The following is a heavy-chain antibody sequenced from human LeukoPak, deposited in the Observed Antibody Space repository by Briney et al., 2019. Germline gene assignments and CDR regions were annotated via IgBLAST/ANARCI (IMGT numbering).Heavy chain of an antibody. J-gene: IGHJ4*02. CDR2: IIPIFGTA. CDR3: VCYYGSGSYQKYYFDY. D-gene: IGHD3-10*01. CDR1: GGTFSSYA. Sequence: EASVKVSCKASGGTFSSYAISWVRQAPGQGLEWMGGIIPIFGTANYAQKFQGRVTITADKSTSTAHMELSSLRSEDTAVYYCVCYYGSGSYQKYYFDYWGQGTLVTVSS. V-gene: IGHV1-69*06.